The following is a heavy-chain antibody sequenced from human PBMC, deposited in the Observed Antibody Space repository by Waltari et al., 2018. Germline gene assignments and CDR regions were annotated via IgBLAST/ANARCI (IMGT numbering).Heavy chain of an antibody. D-gene: IGHD5-12*01. J-gene: IGHJ6*02. CDR2: LSSSGDRT. CDR1: GFTFSTSA. Sequence: EVQLLQSGGGLVQPGGSLRLSCTASGFTFSTSAMSWVRQAPGKGRGWISPLSSSGDRTYYADSVEGRFTSARDNVMNTLYLQMNSLRAEDTAVYYCATDPWNSGQPYGMDVWGQGTTVTVSS. V-gene: IGHV3-23*01. CDR3: ATDPWNSGQPYGMDV.